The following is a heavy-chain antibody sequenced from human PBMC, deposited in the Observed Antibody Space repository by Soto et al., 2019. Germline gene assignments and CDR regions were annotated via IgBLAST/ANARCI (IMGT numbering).Heavy chain of an antibody. D-gene: IGHD3-22*01. CDR3: AKGVKYYYDSSGYIDY. CDR2: ISGSGGST. V-gene: IGHV3-23*01. CDR1: GFTFSSYA. Sequence: CLRLSCAASGFTFSSYAMSWVRQAPGKGLEWVSAISGSGGSTYYADSVKGRFTISRDNSKNTLYLQMNSLRAEDTAVYYCAKGVKYYYDSSGYIDYWGQGTLVTVSS. J-gene: IGHJ4*02.